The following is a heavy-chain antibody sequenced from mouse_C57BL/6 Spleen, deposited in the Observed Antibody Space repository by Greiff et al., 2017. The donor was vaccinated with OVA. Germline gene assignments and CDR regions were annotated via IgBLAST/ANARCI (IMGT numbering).Heavy chain of an antibody. CDR1: GYTFTDYN. V-gene: IGHV1-22*01. CDR3: ARSYYGSSPCY. J-gene: IGHJ2*01. D-gene: IGHD1-1*01. Sequence: EVKLMESGPELVKPGASVKMSCKASGYTFTDYNMHWVKQSHGKSLEWIGYINPNNGGTSYNQKFKGKATLTVNKSSSTAYMELRSLTSEDSAVYYCARSYYGSSPCYWGQGTTLTVSS. CDR2: INPNNGGT.